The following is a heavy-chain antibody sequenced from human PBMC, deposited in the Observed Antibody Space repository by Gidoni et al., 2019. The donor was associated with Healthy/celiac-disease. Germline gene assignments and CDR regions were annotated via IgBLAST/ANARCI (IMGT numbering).Heavy chain of an antibody. V-gene: IGHV3-48*03. Sequence: EVQLVESGGGLVQPGGSLRLSCAASGFTFSSYEMNWVRQAPGKGLEWVSYISSSGSTIHYADSVKGRFTISRDNAKNSLYLQMNSLRAEDTAVYYCARRPQLHDAFDIWGQGTMVTVSS. CDR2: ISSSGSTI. J-gene: IGHJ3*02. CDR3: ARRPQLHDAFDI. D-gene: IGHD2-2*01. CDR1: GFTFSSYE.